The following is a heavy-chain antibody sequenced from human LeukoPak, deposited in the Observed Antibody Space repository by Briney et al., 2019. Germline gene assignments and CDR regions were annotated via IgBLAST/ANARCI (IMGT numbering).Heavy chain of an antibody. D-gene: IGHD3-22*01. Sequence: PGGTLRLSCAASGFTFSSYRMNWVRQAPGKGLEWVSYISSSSSIIYYADSVKGRFTISRDNAKNSLYLQMNSLRDEDTAVYYCARGVDYFDTGGYYLFDYWGQGTLVTVSS. CDR3: ARGVDYFDTGGYYLFDY. J-gene: IGHJ4*02. CDR2: ISSSSSII. CDR1: GFTFSSYR. V-gene: IGHV3-48*02.